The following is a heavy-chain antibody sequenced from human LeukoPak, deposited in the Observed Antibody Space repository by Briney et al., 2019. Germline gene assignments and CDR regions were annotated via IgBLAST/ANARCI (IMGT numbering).Heavy chain of an antibody. V-gene: IGHV5-51*01. J-gene: IGHJ4*02. CDR1: RYSFPTYW. Sequence: GESLKISCKGSRYSFPTYWIGWVRQMPGKGLEWMGIIYPGDSDTRYSPSFQGQVTISADKSISTAYLQWSSLKASDTAMYYCARSLTVAREYNYGYGYWGQGTLVTVSS. D-gene: IGHD5-18*01. CDR2: IYPGDSDT. CDR3: ARSLTVAREYNYGYGY.